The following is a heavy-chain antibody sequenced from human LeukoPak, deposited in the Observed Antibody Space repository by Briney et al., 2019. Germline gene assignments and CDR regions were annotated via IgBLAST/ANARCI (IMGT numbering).Heavy chain of an antibody. V-gene: IGHV4-30-2*01. CDR1: GGSISSGGYY. Sequence: PSQTLSLTCTVSGGSISSGGYYWSWIRQPLGKGLEWIGYIYHTGSTYYNPSLKSRVTISVDTSKNQFSLRLSSVTAADTAVYYCARLQYCSGTSCYWFDPWGQGTLVTVSS. CDR3: ARLQYCSGTSCYWFDP. CDR2: IYHTGST. D-gene: IGHD2-2*01. J-gene: IGHJ5*02.